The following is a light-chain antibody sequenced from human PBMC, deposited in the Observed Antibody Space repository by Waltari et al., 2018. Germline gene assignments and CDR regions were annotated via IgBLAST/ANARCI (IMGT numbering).Light chain of an antibody. V-gene: IGLV2-11*01. CDR2: DVV. J-gene: IGLJ3*02. CDR1: INDVGVEDY. CDR3: CSYAGAYTFV. Sequence: QSALTQPHSVSASPGQSVTIPCSGSINDVGVEDYVSWYQQLPGKAPKLILYDVVKRPSGVPSRFSGSKYGTTASLTISGLQTDDEATYYCCSYAGAYTFVFGGGIKLTVL.